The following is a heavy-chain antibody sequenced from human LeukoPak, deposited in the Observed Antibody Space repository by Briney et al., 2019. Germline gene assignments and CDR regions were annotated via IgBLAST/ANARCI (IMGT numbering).Heavy chain of an antibody. V-gene: IGHV4-39*01. CDR3: ARRSYDGSGYYYVDY. Sequence: SETLSLTCTVSGGSISSSGYYWGWLRQPPGKGLEWIGSISSGGSTHYIPSLKSRVTISVDTSKNQFSLKLSSVTAADTAVYYCARRSYDGSGYYYVDYWGQETLVTVSS. CDR1: GGSISSSGYY. J-gene: IGHJ4*02. CDR2: ISSGGST. D-gene: IGHD3-22*01.